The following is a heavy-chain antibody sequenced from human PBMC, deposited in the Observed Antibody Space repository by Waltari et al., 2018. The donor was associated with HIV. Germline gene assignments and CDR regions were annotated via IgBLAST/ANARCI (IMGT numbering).Heavy chain of an antibody. CDR2: IRSKTNNYAT. V-gene: IGHV3-73*01. Sequence: EVQLVESGGDLVQPGGFLKRSGAASGFTFSGSLINWVRQAPGKGLEWVCRIRSKTNNYATTYAASVKGRFTISRDDSKNTAYLLMNSLKIEDTAMYYCTRHLFDSWGQGTLVTVSS. CDR1: GFTFSGSL. J-gene: IGHJ4*02. CDR3: TRHLFDS.